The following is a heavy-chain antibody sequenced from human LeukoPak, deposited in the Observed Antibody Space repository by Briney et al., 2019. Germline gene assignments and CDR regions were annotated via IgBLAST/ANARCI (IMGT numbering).Heavy chain of an antibody. CDR3: ASNYCSGGSCFLHC. CDR1: GGSISSSSYY. J-gene: IGHJ4*02. Sequence: SETLSLTCTVSGGSISSSSYYWGWIRQPPGKGLEWIGNIYYSGSTYYNPSLKSRVTISVDTSKNQFSLKLSSVTAADTALYYCASNYCSGGSCFLHCWGQGTLVTVSS. CDR2: IYYSGST. V-gene: IGHV4-39*01. D-gene: IGHD2-15*01.